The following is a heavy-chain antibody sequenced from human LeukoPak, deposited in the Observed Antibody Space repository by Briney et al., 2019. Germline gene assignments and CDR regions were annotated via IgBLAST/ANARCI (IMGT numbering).Heavy chain of an antibody. CDR2: ISTYNGNK. Sequence: GASVKVSCKSSGYSFTSYGISWVRQAPGQGLEWMGWISTYNGNKNYAQKFQGRVTMTTDRSTSTAYMELRNLRSDDTAVYYCARGGSIVVVPAAIANLDYWGQGTLVTVSS. CDR1: GYSFTSYG. D-gene: IGHD2-2*01. CDR3: ARGGSIVVVPAAIANLDY. J-gene: IGHJ4*02. V-gene: IGHV1-18*01.